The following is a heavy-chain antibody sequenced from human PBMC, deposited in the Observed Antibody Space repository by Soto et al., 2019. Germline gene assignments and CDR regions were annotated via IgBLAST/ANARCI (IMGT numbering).Heavy chain of an antibody. CDR2: ISVSGGST. CDR1: GFTFSSYA. D-gene: IGHD1-1*01. CDR3: AKVPTGTVDY. Sequence: PGGSLRLSCAASGFTFSSYATSWVRQAPGRGLEWVSAISVSGGSTHYADSVKGRFTISRDNSKNTLYLQMNSLRAEDTAVYYCAKVPTGTVDYWGQGTLVTVSS. V-gene: IGHV3-23*01. J-gene: IGHJ4*02.